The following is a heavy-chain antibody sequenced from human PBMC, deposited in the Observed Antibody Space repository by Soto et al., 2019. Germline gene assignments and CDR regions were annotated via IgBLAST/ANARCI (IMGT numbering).Heavy chain of an antibody. CDR1: GYTFTSYD. V-gene: IGHV1-8*01. Sequence: ASVKGSCKASGYTFTSYDINWVRQATGQGLEWMGWMNPNSGNTGYAQKFQGRVTMTRNTSISTAYMELRSLRSDDTAVYYCARNDYDFWSGSVDIWGQGTMVTVSS. J-gene: IGHJ3*02. CDR2: MNPNSGNT. D-gene: IGHD3-3*01. CDR3: ARNDYDFWSGSVDI.